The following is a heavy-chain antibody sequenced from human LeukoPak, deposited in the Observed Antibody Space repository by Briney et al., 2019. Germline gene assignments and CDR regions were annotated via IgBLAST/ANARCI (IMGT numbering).Heavy chain of an antibody. D-gene: IGHD4-17*01. V-gene: IGHV4-30-2*01. Sequence: PSETLSLTCAVSGGSISSGGYSWSWIRQPPGKGLEWIGYIYHSGSTYYNPSLKSRVTISVDRSKNQFSLKLSSVTAADTAVYCCARVSGDGSYFDYWGQGTLVTVSS. CDR2: IYHSGST. CDR1: GGSISSGGYS. J-gene: IGHJ4*02. CDR3: ARVSGDGSYFDY.